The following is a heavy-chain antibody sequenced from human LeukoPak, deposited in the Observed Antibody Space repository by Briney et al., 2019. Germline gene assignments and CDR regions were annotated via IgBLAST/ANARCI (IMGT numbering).Heavy chain of an antibody. CDR1: GFTFSSYA. J-gene: IGHJ4*02. D-gene: IGHD2-15*01. CDR3: AKGVVVVAAKYYFDY. Sequence: PGGSLRLSCAASGFTFSSYAMHWVRQAPGKGLEYVSAISSNGGSTYYANSVKGRFTISRDNSKNTLYLQMNSLRAEDTAVYYCAKGVVVVAAKYYFDYWGQGTLVTVSS. CDR2: ISSNGGST. V-gene: IGHV3-64*01.